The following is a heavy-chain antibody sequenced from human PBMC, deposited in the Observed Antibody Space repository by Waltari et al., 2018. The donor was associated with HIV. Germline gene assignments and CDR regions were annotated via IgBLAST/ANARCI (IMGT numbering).Heavy chain of an antibody. CDR2: IHHSGST. V-gene: IGHV4-38-2*02. Sequence: QVRLQASGPGLVKPSETLSLSCSVSGYSVSSTYYWGWIRQPPGKGLQWIASIHHSGSTYYNPSLEGRVNISVDTSKDQFSLNLTSVSAADTAVYYCARSYYDFWSGYSPSFDSWGRGILVIVSS. D-gene: IGHD3-3*01. J-gene: IGHJ4*02. CDR3: ARSYYDFWSGYSPSFDS. CDR1: GYSVSSTYY.